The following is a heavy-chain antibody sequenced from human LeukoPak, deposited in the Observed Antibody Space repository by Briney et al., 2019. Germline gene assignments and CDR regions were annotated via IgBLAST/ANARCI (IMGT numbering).Heavy chain of an antibody. D-gene: IGHD2-15*01. V-gene: IGHV1-18*01. J-gene: IGHJ5*02. Sequence: ASVKVSRKASGYTFTSYGISWVRQAPGQGLEWMGWISVYNGNTNYAQKLQGRVTMTTDTSTSTAYMELRSLRSDDTAVYYCARLTGYCSGGSCYDWFDPWGQGTLVTVSS. CDR2: ISVYNGNT. CDR3: ARLTGYCSGGSCYDWFDP. CDR1: GYTFTSYG.